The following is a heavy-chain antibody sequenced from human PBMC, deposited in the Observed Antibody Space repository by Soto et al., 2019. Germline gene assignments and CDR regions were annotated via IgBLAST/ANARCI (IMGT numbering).Heavy chain of an antibody. CDR2: IYYSGST. V-gene: IGHV4-59*01. CDR3: ARGKYSSGWS. D-gene: IGHD6-19*01. J-gene: IGHJ5*02. Sequence: PSETLSLTCTVSGGSISSYYWSWIRQPPGKGLEWIGYIYYSGSTNYNPSLKSRVTISVDTSKNQFSLKLSSVTAADTAVYYCARGKYSSGWSWGQGTLVTVSS. CDR1: GGSISSYY.